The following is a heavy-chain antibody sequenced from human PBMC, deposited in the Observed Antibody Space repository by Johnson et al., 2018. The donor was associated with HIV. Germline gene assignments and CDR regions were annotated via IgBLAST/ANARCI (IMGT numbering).Heavy chain of an antibody. V-gene: IGHV3-30*19. Sequence: QVQLVESGGGVVQPGGSLRLSCAASGFTFSSYGMHWVRQAPGKGLEWVAVISYNGSNKYYADSVKGRFTISRDNSKNTLYLQMNSLRAEDTAVYYCARDYGDYAHDAFDIWGQGTMVTVSS. D-gene: IGHD4-17*01. J-gene: IGHJ3*02. CDR1: GFTFSSYG. CDR3: ARDYGDYAHDAFDI. CDR2: ISYNGSNK.